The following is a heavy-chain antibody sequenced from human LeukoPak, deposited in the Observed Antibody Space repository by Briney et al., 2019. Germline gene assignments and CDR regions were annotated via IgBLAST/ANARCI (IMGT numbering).Heavy chain of an antibody. CDR1: GFTFSSYS. CDR3: ARDSDYSTLFDY. J-gene: IGHJ4*02. Sequence: SGGSLRLSCAASGFTFSSYSMNWVRQAPGKGLEWVSSISSSSSYIYYADSVKGRFTISRDNAKNSLYLRMNSLRAEDTAVYYCARDSDYSTLFDYWGQGTLVTVSS. D-gene: IGHD4-11*01. CDR2: ISSSSSYI. V-gene: IGHV3-21*01.